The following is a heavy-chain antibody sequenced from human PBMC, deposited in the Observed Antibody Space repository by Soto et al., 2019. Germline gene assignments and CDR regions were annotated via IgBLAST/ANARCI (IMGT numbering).Heavy chain of an antibody. D-gene: IGHD6-19*01. J-gene: IGHJ4*02. CDR3: ARAPTQSVGGWWGAYYCDY. CDR2: IYYSGST. Sequence: QVQLQESGPGLVKPSETLSLTCTVSGGSVSSGSYYWSWIRQPPGKGLEWIGYIYYSGSTNYNPALKSRVPISVDTSKNQFSLKLSSVTAADTAVYYCARAPTQSVGGWWGAYYCDYWGQGTLVAVSS. CDR1: GGSVSSGSYY. V-gene: IGHV4-61*01.